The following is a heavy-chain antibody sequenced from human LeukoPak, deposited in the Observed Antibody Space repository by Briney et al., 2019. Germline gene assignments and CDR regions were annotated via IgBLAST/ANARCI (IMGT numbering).Heavy chain of an antibody. V-gene: IGHV3-20*04. CDR1: GFIFDDYG. Sequence: GGSLRLSCIASGFIFDDYGMSWVRQAPGKGLEWVSGIDWNGGTTGYADSVKGRFTISRDNAKNSLYLQVKSLRAEDTAVYYCARGGPTTGWFFGDAFDIWGRGTMVTVSS. D-gene: IGHD2-15*01. CDR2: IDWNGGTT. J-gene: IGHJ3*02. CDR3: ARGGPTTGWFFGDAFDI.